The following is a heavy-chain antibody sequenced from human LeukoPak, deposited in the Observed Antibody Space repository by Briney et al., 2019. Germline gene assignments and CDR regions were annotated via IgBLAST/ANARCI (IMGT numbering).Heavy chain of an antibody. CDR1: GGSFSGYY. CDR3: ARGRITMVRGGVDY. Sequence: SETLSLTCAVYGGSFSGYYWSWIRQPPGKGLEWIGEINHSGSTNYNPSLKSRVTISVDTSKNQFSLKLSSVTAADTAVYYCARGRITMVRGGVDYWGQGTLVTVSS. D-gene: IGHD3-10*01. J-gene: IGHJ4*02. CDR2: INHSGST. V-gene: IGHV4-34*01.